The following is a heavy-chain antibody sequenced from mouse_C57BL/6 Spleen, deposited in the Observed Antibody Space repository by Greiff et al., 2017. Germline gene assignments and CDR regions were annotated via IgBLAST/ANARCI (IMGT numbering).Heavy chain of an antibody. CDR1: GYTFTSYW. Sequence: QVQLQQSGAELVKPGASVKLSCKASGYTFTSYWMHWVKQRPGQGLEWIGMIHPNSGSTNYNEKFKSKATLTVDKSSSTAYMQLSSLTSEDSAVYYCARRGKDYYAMDYWGQGTSVTVSS. CDR3: ARRGKDYYAMDY. V-gene: IGHV1-64*01. J-gene: IGHJ4*01. CDR2: IHPNSGST.